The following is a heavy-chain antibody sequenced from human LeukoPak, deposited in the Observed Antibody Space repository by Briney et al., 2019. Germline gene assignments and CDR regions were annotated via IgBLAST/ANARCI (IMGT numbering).Heavy chain of an antibody. Sequence: PGGSLRLSCAASGFTFSNTWMTWVRQAPGKGLEWVGRIKSKTNAETTDYAAPVKGRFTISRDDSKNALYLQMNSLKTEDTAVYYCTTDWAVTPGKYFDYWGQGTLVTVSS. D-gene: IGHD4-23*01. CDR2: IKSKTNAETT. J-gene: IGHJ4*02. V-gene: IGHV3-15*01. CDR1: GFTFSNTW. CDR3: TTDWAVTPGKYFDY.